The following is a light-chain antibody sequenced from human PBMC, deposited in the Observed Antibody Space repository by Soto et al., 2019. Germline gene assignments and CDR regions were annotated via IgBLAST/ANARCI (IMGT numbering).Light chain of an antibody. CDR3: HQYGRAPYT. Sequence: EIVLTQSPGTLSLSPGERATLSCRASQSVSSSYLAWYQQKPGQAPRLLIYGASSRATGLPDRFSGSGSGTDFTLTISRLETEHFAVYYYHQYGRAPYTFGQGTKLEI. J-gene: IGKJ2*01. V-gene: IGKV3-20*01. CDR1: QSVSSSY. CDR2: GAS.